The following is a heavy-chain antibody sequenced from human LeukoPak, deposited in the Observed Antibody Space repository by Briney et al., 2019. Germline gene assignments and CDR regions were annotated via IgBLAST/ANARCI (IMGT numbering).Heavy chain of an antibody. CDR1: GGSISSGYYY. CDR3: AREGGNYYYYYGMDV. Sequence: PSETLSLTCTVSGGSISSGYYYWSWIRQPPGKGLEWIGYIYYSGSTNYNPSLKSRVTISVDTSKNQFSLKLSSVTAADTAVYYCAREGGNYYYYYGMDVWGQGTTVTVSS. CDR2: IYYSGST. J-gene: IGHJ6*02. V-gene: IGHV4-61*01. D-gene: IGHD3-16*01.